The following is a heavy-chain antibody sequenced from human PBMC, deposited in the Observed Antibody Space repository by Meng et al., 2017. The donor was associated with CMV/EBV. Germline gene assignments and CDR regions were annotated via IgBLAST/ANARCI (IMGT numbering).Heavy chain of an antibody. V-gene: IGHV4-4*07. CDR1: GGAISSYY. D-gene: IGHD3-22*01. J-gene: IGHJ5*02. CDR3: AREVVVITPYNWFDP. CDR2: IYTSGST. Sequence: AQLQVSGPGLVKPSEHLSLTRTVSGGAISSYYWSWIRQPAGKGLEWIGRIYTSGSTNYNPSLKSRVTISVDTSKNQFSLKLSSVTAADTAVYYCAREVVVITPYNWFDPWGQGTLVTVSS.